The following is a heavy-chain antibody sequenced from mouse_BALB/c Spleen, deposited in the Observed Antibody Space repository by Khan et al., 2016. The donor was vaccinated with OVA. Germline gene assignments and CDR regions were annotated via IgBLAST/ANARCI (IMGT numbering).Heavy chain of an antibody. D-gene: IGHD2-1*01. CDR1: GFTFSSYT. V-gene: IGHV5-9*03. J-gene: IGHJ3*01. CDR3: ARSNYSPFAY. Sequence: EVELVESGGGLVKPGGSLKLSCAASGFTFSSYTMSWVRQTPEKRLEWVASISSGGDNTYYAGSVKGRVNISRDNAKHKLNLQMSSVTSDDTAMYYCARSNYSPFAYWGQGTLVTVSA. CDR2: ISSGGDNT.